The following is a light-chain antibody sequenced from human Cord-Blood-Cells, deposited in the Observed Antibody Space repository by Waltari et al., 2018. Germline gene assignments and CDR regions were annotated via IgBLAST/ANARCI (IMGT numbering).Light chain of an antibody. Sequence: QSALTQPASVSRSPGPSIPILCPGTSRDGGGYNFVSWYQQHPGKAPKLMIYDVSNRPSGVSNRFSGSKSGNTASLTISGLQAEDEADYYCSSYTSSSTYVFGTGTKVTVL. CDR3: SSYTSSSTYV. J-gene: IGLJ1*01. CDR2: DVS. V-gene: IGLV2-14*01. CDR1: SRDGGGYNF.